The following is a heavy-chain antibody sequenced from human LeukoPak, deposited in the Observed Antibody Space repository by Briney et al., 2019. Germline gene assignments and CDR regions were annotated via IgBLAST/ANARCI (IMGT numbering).Heavy chain of an antibody. CDR1: GYTFGSQA. J-gene: IGHJ4*02. CDR2: INPNSGGT. V-gene: IGHV1-3*01. Sequence: ASVKVSCKASGYTFGSQAIHWVRQAPAQRLEWMGWINPNSGGTNYAQKLQGRVTITADESTSTAYMELSSLRSEDTAVYYCASSRRGYLSTIFDYWGQGTLVTVSS. CDR3: ASSRRGYLSTIFDY. D-gene: IGHD3-22*01.